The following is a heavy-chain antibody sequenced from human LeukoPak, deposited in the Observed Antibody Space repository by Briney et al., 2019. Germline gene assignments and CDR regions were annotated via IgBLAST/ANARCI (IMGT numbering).Heavy chain of an antibody. CDR1: GYTFTDYY. D-gene: IGHD2-2*02. Sequence: ASVKVSCKASGYTFTDYYMHWVRQDPGQGLEWMGWINPNSGGTNYAQKFQGRVTMTRDTSISTAYMELSRLRSDDTAVYYCARVPAAIMGDAFDIWGQGTMVTVSS. V-gene: IGHV1-2*02. CDR2: INPNSGGT. CDR3: ARVPAAIMGDAFDI. J-gene: IGHJ3*02.